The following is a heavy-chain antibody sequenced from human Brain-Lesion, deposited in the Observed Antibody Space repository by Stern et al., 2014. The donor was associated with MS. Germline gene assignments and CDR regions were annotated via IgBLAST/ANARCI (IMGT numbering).Heavy chain of an antibody. CDR2: IYYRGST. J-gene: IGHJ4*02. D-gene: IGHD3-10*01. V-gene: IGHV4-39*01. CDR1: GGSISSSSYY. CDR3: AKLWLGELPESPFDY. Sequence: QLQLQDSGPGLVKPSETLSLTCTVSGGSISSSSYYWGWIRQPPGKGLEWIGSIYYRGSTSYNPSLKSRVTISMVTAKNQFPLRLSSVTAADTAVYFCAKLWLGELPESPFDYWGQGTLVTVSS.